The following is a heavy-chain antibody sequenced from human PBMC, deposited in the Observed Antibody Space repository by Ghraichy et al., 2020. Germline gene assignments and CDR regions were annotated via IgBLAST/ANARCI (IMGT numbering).Heavy chain of an antibody. Sequence: SETLSPTCAVYGGAFVDYYWSWIRQTPGKGLEWIGEITYGGAVNYNPSLQSRAVISMDTTRKQFFLKLTSVTAADAAVYFCARAPLFPPWMYDFWGQGTLVTVSS. J-gene: IGHJ4*02. CDR3: ARAPLFPPWMYDF. V-gene: IGHV4-34*01. D-gene: IGHD2-2*03. CDR1: GGAFVDYY. CDR2: ITYGGAV.